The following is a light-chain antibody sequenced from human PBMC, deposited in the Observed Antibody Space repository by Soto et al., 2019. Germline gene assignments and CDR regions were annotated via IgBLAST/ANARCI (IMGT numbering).Light chain of an antibody. Sequence: EIVMTQSPATLSVSPGERATLSCRSSQSVSNNLAWYQKKPGQAPRLLIYGASTRATGIPARFSGSGSGTEFTLHISSLQSEDFAFYYCQQYNNWWTFGQGTRVDIK. CDR2: GAS. CDR3: QQYNNWWT. V-gene: IGKV3-15*01. CDR1: QSVSNN. J-gene: IGKJ1*01.